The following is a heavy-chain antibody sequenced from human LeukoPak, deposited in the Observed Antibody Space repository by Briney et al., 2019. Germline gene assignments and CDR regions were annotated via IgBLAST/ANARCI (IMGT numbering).Heavy chain of an antibody. CDR2: INTNTGNP. J-gene: IGHJ4*02. Sequence: ASVKVSCKASGYTFNSYAMNWVRQAPGQGLEWMGWINTNTGNPTYAQGFTGRFVFSLDTSVSTAYLQISSLKAEDTAVYYCARVDSKGVPDGAFDYWGQGTLVTVSS. V-gene: IGHV7-4-1*02. CDR3: ARVDSKGVPDGAFDY. D-gene: IGHD4/OR15-4a*01. CDR1: GYTFNSYA.